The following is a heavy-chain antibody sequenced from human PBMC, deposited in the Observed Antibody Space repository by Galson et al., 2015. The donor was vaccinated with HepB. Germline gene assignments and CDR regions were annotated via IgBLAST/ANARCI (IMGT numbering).Heavy chain of an antibody. CDR1: GFTFSTFG. CDR2: IRYDGSNG. Sequence: SLRLSCAASGFTFSTFGMHWVRLAPGKGLEWVAYIRYDGSNGYYADSVKGRFTISRDDSKNTLSLQMNSLRPEDTAVYYCAKDLANYHIGDWGQGTLVTVSS. V-gene: IGHV3-30*02. D-gene: IGHD1-7*01. J-gene: IGHJ4*02. CDR3: AKDLANYHIGD.